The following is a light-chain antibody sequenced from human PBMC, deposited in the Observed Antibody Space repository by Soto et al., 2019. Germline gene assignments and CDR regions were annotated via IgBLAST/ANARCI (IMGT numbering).Light chain of an antibody. V-gene: IGKV1-5*01. CDR1: QSISTW. Sequence: DIQMTQSPSTLSASIGDRVTITCRASQSISTWLAWYQQKPGKEPKLLISDASSVESGVPSRFSGSGSGAEFTHTITNRQRDDVATYYSQHYYAYSWTFGLGTKVEIK. J-gene: IGKJ1*01. CDR3: QHYYAYSWT. CDR2: DAS.